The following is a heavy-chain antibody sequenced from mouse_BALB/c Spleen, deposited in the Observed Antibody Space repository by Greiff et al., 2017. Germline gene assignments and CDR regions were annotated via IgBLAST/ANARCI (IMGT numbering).Heavy chain of an antibody. Sequence: QVQLQQPGAGLVKPGASVKLSCTASGYTFTSYWMHWVKQRPGQGLEWIGEINPSNGRTNYNEKFKSKATLTVDKSSSTAYMQLSSLTSEDSAVYNCASGGTTGPFAYWGQGTLVTVSA. CDR2: INPSNGRT. D-gene: IGHD1-1*01. CDR3: ASGGTTGPFAY. V-gene: IGHV1S81*02. J-gene: IGHJ3*01. CDR1: GYTFTSYW.